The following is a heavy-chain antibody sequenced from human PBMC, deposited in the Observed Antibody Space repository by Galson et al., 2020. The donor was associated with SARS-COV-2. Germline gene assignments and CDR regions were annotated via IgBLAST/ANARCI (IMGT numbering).Heavy chain of an antibody. CDR1: GFTFSSYA. CDR2: ISYDGSNK. D-gene: IGHD6-13*01. CDR3: ARVLAVVEEIINYYYYGMDV. J-gene: IGHJ6*02. V-gene: IGHV3-30*04. Sequence: TGGSLRLSCAASGFTFSSYAMHWVRQAPGKGLEWVAVISYDGSNKYYADSVKGRFTISRDNSKNTLYLQMNSLRAEDTAVYYCARVLAVVEEIINYYYYGMDVWGQGTTVTVSS.